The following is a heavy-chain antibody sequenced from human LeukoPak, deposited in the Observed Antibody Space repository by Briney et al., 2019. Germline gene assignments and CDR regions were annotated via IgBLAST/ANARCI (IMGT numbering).Heavy chain of an antibody. CDR3: AAHVEMATITVY. CDR2: IVVGSGNT. J-gene: IGHJ4*02. Sequence: SVKVSCKASGFTFTSSAMQWVRQARGQRLEWIGWIVVGSGNTNYAQKFQERVTITRDMSTSTAYMELSSLRSEDTAVYYCAAHVEMATITVYWGQGTLVTVSS. CDR1: GFTFTSSA. D-gene: IGHD5-24*01. V-gene: IGHV1-58*02.